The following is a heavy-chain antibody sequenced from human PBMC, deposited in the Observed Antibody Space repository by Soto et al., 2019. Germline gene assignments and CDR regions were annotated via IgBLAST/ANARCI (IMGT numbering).Heavy chain of an antibody. CDR1: GGSISSGDYY. CDR3: ARVTMVRGVIAKKTDAFDI. D-gene: IGHD3-10*01. J-gene: IGHJ3*02. CDR2: IYYSGST. Sequence: PSETLSLTCTVSGGSISSGDYYCSWIRQPPGKGLEWIGYIYYSGSTYYNPSLKSRVTISVDTSKNQFSLKLSSVTAADTAVYYCARVTMVRGVIAKKTDAFDIWGQGTMVTVSS. V-gene: IGHV4-30-4*01.